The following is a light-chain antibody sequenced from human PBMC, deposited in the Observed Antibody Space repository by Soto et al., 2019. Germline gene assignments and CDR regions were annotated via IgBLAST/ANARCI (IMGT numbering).Light chain of an antibody. J-gene: IGLJ1*01. V-gene: IGLV2-11*01. Sequence: QSALTQPRSVSGSPGQSVTISCTGTSGDVGAYNYISWYQQHPGKAPKFLIYDVNKRPSGGPDRFFGSKSGNTASLTISGLQPEDEADYYCCSYADTDTYLFGPGTKLTVL. CDR1: SGDVGAYNY. CDR2: DVN. CDR3: CSYADTDTYL.